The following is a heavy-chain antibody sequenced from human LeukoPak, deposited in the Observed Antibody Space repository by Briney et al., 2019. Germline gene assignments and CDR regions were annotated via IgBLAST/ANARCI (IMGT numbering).Heavy chain of an antibody. CDR2: ISYSGST. Sequence: SETLSLTCIVSGGSISSSDYFWSWIRQPPGKGLQWIGYISYSGSTYYSPSLKSRLTISLDTSKNQFSLNLTSVTAADTAIYYCARFITGTSAFDYWGQGTLVTVSS. D-gene: IGHD1-20*01. J-gene: IGHJ4*02. CDR3: ARFITGTSAFDY. CDR1: GGSISSSDYF. V-gene: IGHV4-30-4*01.